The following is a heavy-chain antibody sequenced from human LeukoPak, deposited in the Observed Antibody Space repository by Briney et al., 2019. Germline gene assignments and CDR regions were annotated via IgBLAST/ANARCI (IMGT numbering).Heavy chain of an antibody. CDR3: ARVAGGKYYYYMDV. Sequence: SQTLSLTCTVSGGSISSGSYYWSWIRQPPGKGLEWIGHIYYSGSTYYNPSLKSRVTISVDTSKNQFSLKLSSATAADTAVYYCARVAGGKYYYYMDVWGKGTTVTVSS. D-gene: IGHD3-16*01. V-gene: IGHV4-30-4*08. CDR2: IYYSGST. J-gene: IGHJ6*03. CDR1: GGSISSGSYY.